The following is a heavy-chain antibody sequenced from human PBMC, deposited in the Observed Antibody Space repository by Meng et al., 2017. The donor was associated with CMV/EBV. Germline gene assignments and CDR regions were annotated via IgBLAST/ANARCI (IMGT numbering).Heavy chain of an antibody. V-gene: IGHV1-18*01. CDR3: ARGGIVGATEYYYYGMDV. J-gene: IGHJ6*02. Sequence: ASVKVSCKASGYTFTSCGISWVRQAPGQGLEWMGWISAYNGNTNYAQKLQGRVTMTTDTSTSTAYMELRSLRSDDTAVYYCARGGIVGATEYYYYGMDVWGQGTTVTVSS. CDR2: ISAYNGNT. D-gene: IGHD1-26*01. CDR1: GYTFTSCG.